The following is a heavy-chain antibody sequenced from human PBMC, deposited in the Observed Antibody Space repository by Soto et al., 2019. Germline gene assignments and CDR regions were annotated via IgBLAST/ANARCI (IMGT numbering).Heavy chain of an antibody. CDR1: GFSLSTSGVG. J-gene: IGHJ4*02. D-gene: IGHD2-15*01. V-gene: IGHV2-5*02. Sequence: QITLKESGPTLVKPTQTLTLTCSFSGFSLSTSGVGVGWIRQPPGKALEWLAVIYWDDDKRYSSSLKSRLTITKDTSKNQVVLIMTNMDPVDTATYHCAHRRPSAAFDYWGQGTLVTVSS. CDR2: IYWDDDK. CDR3: AHRRPSAAFDY.